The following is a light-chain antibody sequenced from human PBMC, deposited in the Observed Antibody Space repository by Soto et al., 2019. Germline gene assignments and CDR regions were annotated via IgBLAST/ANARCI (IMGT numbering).Light chain of an antibody. V-gene: IGKV3D-11*01. J-gene: IGKJ5*01. CDR2: GAS. CDR3: QERNNWPLIT. CDR1: QGIDRW. Sequence: VLTQSPGALSLSPGERATLSCRASQGIDRWLAWYQQKPGQAPRLLNYGASNRATGIPARFSGSGSVTDFTLTISSLEPEDSAIYYCQERNNWPLITFGQGTRLEIK.